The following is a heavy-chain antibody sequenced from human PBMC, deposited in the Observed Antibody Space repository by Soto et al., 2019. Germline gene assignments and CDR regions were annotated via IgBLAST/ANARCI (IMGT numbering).Heavy chain of an antibody. CDR1: GGPISSGGYS. Sequence: SETLSLTCAVSGGPISSGGYSWSWIRQPPGKGLEWIGYIYHSGSTYYNPSLKSRVTISVDRSKNQFSLKLSSVTAADTAVYYCARTSGRWFPYNWFDPWGQGTLVTVSS. V-gene: IGHV4-30-2*01. CDR3: ARTSGRWFPYNWFDP. J-gene: IGHJ5*02. CDR2: IYHSGST. D-gene: IGHD2-15*01.